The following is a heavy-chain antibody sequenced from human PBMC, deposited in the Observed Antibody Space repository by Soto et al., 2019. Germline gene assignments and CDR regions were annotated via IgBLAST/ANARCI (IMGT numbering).Heavy chain of an antibody. J-gene: IGHJ4*02. D-gene: IGHD6-19*01. V-gene: IGHV3-30*18. Sequence: GGSLRLSCAASGFTFSSYGMHWVRQAPGKGLEWVAVISYDGSNKYYADSVKGRFTISRDNSKNTLYLQMNSLRAEDTAVYYCAKGRGLARLTDSFDYWGQGTLVTVPQ. CDR3: AKGRGLARLTDSFDY. CDR2: ISYDGSNK. CDR1: GFTFSSYG.